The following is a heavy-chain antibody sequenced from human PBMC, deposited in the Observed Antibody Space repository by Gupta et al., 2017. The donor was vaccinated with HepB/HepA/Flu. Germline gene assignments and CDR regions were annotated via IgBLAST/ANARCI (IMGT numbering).Heavy chain of an antibody. J-gene: IGHJ4*02. CDR1: GYSFTNYW. D-gene: IGHD3-9*01. Sequence: EVQLVQSGAEGKKRGEPLKISCKASGYSFTNYWIGWVRQMPGKVLEGRGIIYIGESDTRYSPSCQGQVTISAEKAIDTAYMQWRRLKASATAMYYCARRLACTIDGTDFGYWGQGTMVTVSS. CDR2: IYIGESDT. CDR3: ARRLACTIDGTDFGY. V-gene: IGHV5-51*01.